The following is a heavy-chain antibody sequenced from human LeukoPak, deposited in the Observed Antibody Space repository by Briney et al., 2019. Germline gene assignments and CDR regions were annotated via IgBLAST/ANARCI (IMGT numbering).Heavy chain of an antibody. J-gene: IGHJ4*02. CDR2: IYCNGST. CDR3: ARRGGYERGFDY. D-gene: IGHD5-12*01. CDR1: GGSISSYY. V-gene: IGHV4-59*01. Sequence: SETLSLTCTVSGGSISSYYWSWIRQPPGKGLEWIGYIYCNGSTNYNPSLKSRVTISVDTSKNQFSLKLSSVTAADTAVYYCARRGGYERGFDYWGQGTLVTVSS.